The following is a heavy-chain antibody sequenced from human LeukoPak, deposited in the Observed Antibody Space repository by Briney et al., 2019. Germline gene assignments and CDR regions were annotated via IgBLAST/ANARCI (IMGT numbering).Heavy chain of an antibody. CDR2: ISAYNGNT. CDR1: GYTFTSYG. V-gene: IGHV1-18*01. Sequence: ASVKVSCKASGYTFTSYGISWVRQAPGQGLEWLGWISAYNGNTNHAEKLQDRVTMTTDTSTSTAYMELRGLSSDDTAVYYCARSGVQTANSWYIYWGQGTLVTVSS. CDR3: ARSGVQTANSWYIY. J-gene: IGHJ4*02. D-gene: IGHD6-13*01.